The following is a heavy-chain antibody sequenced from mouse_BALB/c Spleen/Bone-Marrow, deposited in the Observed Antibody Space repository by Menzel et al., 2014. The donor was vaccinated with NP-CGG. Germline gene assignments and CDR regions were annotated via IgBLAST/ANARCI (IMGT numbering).Heavy chain of an antibody. CDR2: IAPGSGNT. D-gene: IGHD2-4*01. CDR1: GYTFTSYW. CDR3: ARSPMITESYAMDY. J-gene: IGHJ4*01. Sequence: DLVKPGASVKLSCKASGYTFTSYWINWIKQRAGQGLEWIGRIAPGSGNTYYNEMFKGKATLTVDTSSSTAYIQLSSLSSEDSPVYFCARSPMITESYAMDYWGQGTSVTVSS. V-gene: IGHV1S41*01.